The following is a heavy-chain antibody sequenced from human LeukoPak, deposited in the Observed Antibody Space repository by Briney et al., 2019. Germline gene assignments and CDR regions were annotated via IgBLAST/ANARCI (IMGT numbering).Heavy chain of an antibody. CDR2: IYTSGST. V-gene: IGHV4-4*07. J-gene: IGHJ6*03. Sequence: SETLSLTCTVSGGSISGYYWSWIRQPAGKGLEWIGRIYTSGSTNYNPSLKSRVIMSVDTSKNQFSLKVSSVTAADTAVYYCARVMDSGSYNYYYYYYMDVWGKGTTVTVSS. CDR1: GGSISGYY. D-gene: IGHD1-26*01. CDR3: ARVMDSGSYNYYYYYYMDV.